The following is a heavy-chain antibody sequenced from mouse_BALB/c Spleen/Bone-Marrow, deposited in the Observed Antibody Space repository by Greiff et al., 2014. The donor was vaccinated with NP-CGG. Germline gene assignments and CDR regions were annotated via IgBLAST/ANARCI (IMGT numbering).Heavy chain of an antibody. D-gene: IGHD2-10*02. J-gene: IGHJ4*01. CDR3: ARHGYGNYVAMDY. V-gene: IGHV1-18*01. CDR1: GYSFTGYT. Sequence: EVQLQQSGPELVKPGASMKISCKASGYSFTGYTMNWVKQSHGKSLEWIGLINPYDGGTSYNQKFKGKATLTVDKSSSTAYMELLSLTSEDSAVYDCARHGYGNYVAMDYWGQGTSVTVSS. CDR2: INPYDGGT.